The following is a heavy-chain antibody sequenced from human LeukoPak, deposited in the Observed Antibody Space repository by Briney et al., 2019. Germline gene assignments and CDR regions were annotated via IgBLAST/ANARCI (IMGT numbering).Heavy chain of an antibody. CDR2: IIPIFGTA. Sequence: ASVKVSCKAPGGTFSSYAISWVRQAPGQGLEWMGGIIPIFGTANYAQKFQGRVTITTDESTSTAYMELSSLRSEDTAVYYCAIGNSGSYYFWGQGTLVTVSS. CDR3: AIGNSGSYYF. J-gene: IGHJ4*02. V-gene: IGHV1-69*05. D-gene: IGHD1-26*01. CDR1: GGTFSSYA.